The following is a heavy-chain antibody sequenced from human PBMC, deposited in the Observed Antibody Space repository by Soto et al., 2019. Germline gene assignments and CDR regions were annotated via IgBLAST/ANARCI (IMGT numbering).Heavy chain of an antibody. J-gene: IGHJ5*02. D-gene: IGHD5-12*01. Sequence: TSETLSLTCTVSGGSISSGDYYWSWIRQPPGKGLEWIGYIYYSGSTYYNPSLKSRVTISVDTSKNQFSLKLSSVTAADTAVYYCARACQEMATIADWFDPWGQGTLVTVSS. CDR3: ARACQEMATIADWFDP. CDR2: IYYSGST. CDR1: GGSISSGDYY. V-gene: IGHV4-30-4*01.